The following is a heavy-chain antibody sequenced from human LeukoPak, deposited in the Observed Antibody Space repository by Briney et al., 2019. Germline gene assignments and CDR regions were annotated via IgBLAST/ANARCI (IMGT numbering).Heavy chain of an antibody. CDR2: IVVGSGNT. J-gene: IGHJ4*02. Sequence: SVKVSCKASGFTFTSSAVQWVRQARGQRLEWIGWIVVGSGNTNYAQKLQERVTITRDMSTSTAYMELSSLRSEDTAVYYCAAGQWLVLGYDYWGQGTLVTVSS. CDR1: GFTFTSSA. CDR3: AAGQWLVLGYDY. V-gene: IGHV1-58*01. D-gene: IGHD6-19*01.